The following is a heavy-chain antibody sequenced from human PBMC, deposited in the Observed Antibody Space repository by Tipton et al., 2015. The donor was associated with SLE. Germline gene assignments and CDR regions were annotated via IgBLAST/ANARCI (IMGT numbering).Heavy chain of an antibody. CDR3: AKGLGWEPYYFDY. D-gene: IGHD1-26*01. Sequence: GSLRLSCAASGFTFSSYAMSWVRQAPGKGLEWVSTISGSGGSTYYADSVKGRFTISRDNSKNTLYLQMNSLRAEDTAVYYCAKGLGWEPYYFDYWGQGTLVTVSS. CDR1: GFTFSSYA. CDR2: ISGSGGST. V-gene: IGHV3-23*01. J-gene: IGHJ4*02.